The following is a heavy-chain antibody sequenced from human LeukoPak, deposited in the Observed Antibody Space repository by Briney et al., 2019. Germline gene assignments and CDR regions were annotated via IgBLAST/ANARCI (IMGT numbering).Heavy chain of an antibody. J-gene: IGHJ5*02. CDR3: AIAKGYGDYGGWFDP. V-gene: IGHV1-46*01. Sequence: GASVKVSCKASGYTFTSYYMHWVRQAPGQGLEWMGIINPSGGSTSYAQKFQGRVTMTRDTSTSAVYMELSSLRSEDTAVYYCAIAKGYGDYGGWFDPRGQGTLVTVSS. D-gene: IGHD4-17*01. CDR1: GYTFTSYY. CDR2: INPSGGST.